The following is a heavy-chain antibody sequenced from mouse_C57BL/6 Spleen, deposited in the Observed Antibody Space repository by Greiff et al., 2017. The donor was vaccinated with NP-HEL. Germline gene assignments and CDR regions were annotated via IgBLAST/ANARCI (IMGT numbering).Heavy chain of an antibody. CDR2: ISDGGSYT. J-gene: IGHJ3*01. CDR3: ARDQGYSNYGFAY. V-gene: IGHV5-4*01. D-gene: IGHD2-5*01. Sequence: EVMLVESGGGLVKPGGSLKLSCAASGFTFSSYAMSWVRQTPETRLEWVATISDGGSYTYYPDNLKGRFPISRDKAKNNLYLQMSHMKSEDTAMYYCARDQGYSNYGFAYWGQGTLVTVSA. CDR1: GFTFSSYA.